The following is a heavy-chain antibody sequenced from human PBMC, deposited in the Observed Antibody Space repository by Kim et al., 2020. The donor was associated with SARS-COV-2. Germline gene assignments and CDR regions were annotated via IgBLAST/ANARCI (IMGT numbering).Heavy chain of an antibody. D-gene: IGHD2-2*01. CDR3: ARSVVPAAITVVDNWFDP. V-gene: IGHV4-4*02. J-gene: IGHJ5*02. Sequence: KSRVTISVDKSKNQFSLKLSSVTAADTAVYYCARSVVPAAITVVDNWFDPWGQGTLVTVSS.